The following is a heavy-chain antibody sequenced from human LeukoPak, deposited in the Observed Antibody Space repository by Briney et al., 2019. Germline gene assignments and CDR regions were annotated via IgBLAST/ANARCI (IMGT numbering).Heavy chain of an antibody. CDR3: ARGGVVTGTKYALEY. Sequence: GGSLRLSCAASGFTFSSYAMHWVRQAPGKGLEWVAIISYDGTDENFADSVEGRFTISRDNSMNTLYLQMNSLRPEDTAVYFCARGGVVTGTKYALEYWGQGILVTVSS. CDR2: ISYDGTDE. J-gene: IGHJ4*02. V-gene: IGHV3-30*01. CDR1: GFTFSSYA. D-gene: IGHD1-7*01.